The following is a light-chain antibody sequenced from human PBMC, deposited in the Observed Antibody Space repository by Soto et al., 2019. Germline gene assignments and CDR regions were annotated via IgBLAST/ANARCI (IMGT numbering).Light chain of an antibody. V-gene: IGLV2-14*01. CDR2: DVS. CDR1: SSDVGGYNY. J-gene: IGLJ2*01. Sequence: QSALTQPASVSGSPGQSITISCTGTSSDVGGYNYVSWYQQHPGKASKLMIYDVSNRPSGVSNRFSGSKSGNTASLTNSGLQAEDEADSYCSSYTSSSSTHVVFGGGTKLTVL. CDR3: SSYTSSSSTHVV.